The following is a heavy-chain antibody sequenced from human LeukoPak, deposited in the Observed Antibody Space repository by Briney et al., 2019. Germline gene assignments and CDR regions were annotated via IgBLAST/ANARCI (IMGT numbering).Heavy chain of an antibody. Sequence: GGSLRLSCAASGFTFSSYWMSWVRQAPGKGLEWVANIKQDGSEKYYVDSVKGRFTISRDNAKNSLYLQMNSLRAEDTAVYYCARLGSYDYVWGSYRPGEDYWGQGTLVTVSS. CDR3: ARLGSYDYVWGSYRPGEDY. V-gene: IGHV3-7*01. J-gene: IGHJ4*02. CDR1: GFTFSSYW. CDR2: IKQDGSEK. D-gene: IGHD3-16*02.